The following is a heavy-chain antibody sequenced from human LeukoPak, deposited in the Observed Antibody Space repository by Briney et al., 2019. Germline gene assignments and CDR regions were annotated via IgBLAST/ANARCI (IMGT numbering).Heavy chain of an antibody. D-gene: IGHD1-26*01. CDR1: GGTFSSYA. Sequence: SVKVSCKASGGTFSSYAISWVRQAPGQGLEWMGGIIPIFGTANYAQKFQGRVTITADESTSTAYMELGSLRSEDTAVYYCARVMEYSGSYSPDAFDIWGQGTMVTVSS. CDR2: IIPIFGTA. V-gene: IGHV1-69*01. J-gene: IGHJ3*02. CDR3: ARVMEYSGSYSPDAFDI.